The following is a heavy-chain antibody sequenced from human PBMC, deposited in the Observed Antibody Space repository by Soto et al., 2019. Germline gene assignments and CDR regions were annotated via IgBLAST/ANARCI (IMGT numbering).Heavy chain of an antibody. V-gene: IGHV3-74*01. Sequence: GGSLRLSCAASGFTFSSYAMSWVRQAPGKGPVWVSRINSDGSITGYADSVKGRFTISRDNAKNTLYLQMNSLRAEDTAVYYCANLVVGATTLNYYYYGMDVWGQGTTVTVSS. CDR3: ANLVVGATTLNYYYYGMDV. J-gene: IGHJ6*02. D-gene: IGHD1-26*01. CDR1: GFTFSSYA. CDR2: INSDGSIT.